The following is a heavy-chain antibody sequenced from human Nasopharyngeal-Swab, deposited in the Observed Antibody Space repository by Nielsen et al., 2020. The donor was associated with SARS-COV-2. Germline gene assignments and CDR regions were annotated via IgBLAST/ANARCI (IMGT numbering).Heavy chain of an antibody. J-gene: IGHJ3*02. CDR2: IRSKANSYAT. D-gene: IGHD3-10*01. Sequence: GESLKTSRAASGFTFSGSAMHWVRQASGKGLEWVGRIRSKANSYATAYAASVKGRFTISRDDSKNTAYLQMNSLKTEDTAVYYCTRRAESGDDAFDIWGQGTMVTVSS. CDR3: TRRAESGDDAFDI. CDR1: GFTFSGSA. V-gene: IGHV3-73*01.